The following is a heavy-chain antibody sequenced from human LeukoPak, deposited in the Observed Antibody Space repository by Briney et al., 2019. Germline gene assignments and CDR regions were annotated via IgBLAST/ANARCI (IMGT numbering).Heavy chain of an antibody. Sequence: GGSLRLSCAASGFTFSSYSMNWVRQAPGKGLEWVSSISSSSSYIYYADSVKGRFTISRDNAKNSLYLQMNSLRAEDTAVYYCARLVVTRGPYYFDYWGQGTLVTVSS. J-gene: IGHJ4*02. CDR2: ISSSSSYI. CDR1: GFTFSSYS. V-gene: IGHV3-21*04. D-gene: IGHD4-23*01. CDR3: ARLVVTRGPYYFDY.